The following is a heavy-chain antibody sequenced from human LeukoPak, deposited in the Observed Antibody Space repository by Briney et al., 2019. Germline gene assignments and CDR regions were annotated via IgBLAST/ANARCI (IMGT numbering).Heavy chain of an antibody. CDR3: ARRRISRNWFDP. J-gene: IGHJ5*02. V-gene: IGHV4-34*01. CDR1: GGSFSGYY. Sequence: LETLSLTCAVYGGSFSGYYWSWIRQPPGKGLEWIGEINHSGSTNYNPSLKSRVTISVDTSKNQFSLKLSSVTAADTAVYYCARRRISRNWFDPWGQGTPVTVSS. CDR2: INHSGST.